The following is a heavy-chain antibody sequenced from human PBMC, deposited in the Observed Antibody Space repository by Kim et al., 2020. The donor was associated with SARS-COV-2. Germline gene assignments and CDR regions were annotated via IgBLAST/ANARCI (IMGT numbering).Heavy chain of an antibody. D-gene: IGHD4-17*01. V-gene: IGHV3-23*01. Sequence: GGSLRLSCAASGFTFSSYAMSWVRQAPGKGLEWVSAISGSGGSTYYADSVKGRFTISRDNSKNTLYLQMNSLRAEDTAVYYCAKDPKPRYYGGNPPDFDYWGQGTLVTVSS. CDR1: GFTFSSYA. CDR3: AKDPKPRYYGGNPPDFDY. CDR2: ISGSGGST. J-gene: IGHJ4*02.